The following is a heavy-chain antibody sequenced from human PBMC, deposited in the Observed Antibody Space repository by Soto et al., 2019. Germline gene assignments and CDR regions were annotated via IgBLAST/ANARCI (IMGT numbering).Heavy chain of an antibody. CDR2: INNDGTST. CDR3: AKDAPRSPAFDY. CDR1: GMSFTSYW. D-gene: IGHD2-2*01. Sequence: LRLSCAASGMSFTSYWIHWVRQDPGKGLVWVSRINNDGTSTNYADSVKGRFTISRDNSKNTLYLQMNSLRAEDTAVYYCAKDAPRSPAFDYWGQGTLVTVSS. V-gene: IGHV3-74*01. J-gene: IGHJ4*02.